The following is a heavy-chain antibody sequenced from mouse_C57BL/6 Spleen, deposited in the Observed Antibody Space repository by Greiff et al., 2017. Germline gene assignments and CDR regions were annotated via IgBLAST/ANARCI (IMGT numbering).Heavy chain of an antibody. Sequence: QVQLKQSGAELARPGASVKLSCKASGYTFTSYGISWVKQRTGQGLEWIGEIYPRSGNTYYNEKFKGKATLTADKSSSTAYMELRSLTSEDSAVYFCARSLDGYYSYFDYWGQGTTLTVSS. J-gene: IGHJ2*01. CDR1: GYTFTSYG. CDR2: IYPRSGNT. D-gene: IGHD2-3*01. V-gene: IGHV1-81*01. CDR3: ARSLDGYYSYFDY.